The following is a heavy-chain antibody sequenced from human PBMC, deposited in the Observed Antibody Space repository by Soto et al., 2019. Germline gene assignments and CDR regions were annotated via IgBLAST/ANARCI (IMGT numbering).Heavy chain of an antibody. Sequence: ASVKVSCKASGYTFTSYDINWVRQATGQGLEWMGWMNPNSGNTGYAQKIQGRVTMTRNTSISTAYMELSSQKTEDTAVYYCARSGSSSRYYYGMDVWGQGTTVTVSS. D-gene: IGHD6-6*01. CDR2: MNPNSGNT. CDR3: ARSGSSSRYYYGMDV. CDR1: GYTFTSYD. J-gene: IGHJ6*02. V-gene: IGHV1-8*01.